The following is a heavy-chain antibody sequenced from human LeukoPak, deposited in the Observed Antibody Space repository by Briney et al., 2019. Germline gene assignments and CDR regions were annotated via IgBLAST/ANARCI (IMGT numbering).Heavy chain of an antibody. V-gene: IGHV1-2*02. J-gene: IGHJ4*02. CDR2: INPNSGGT. CDR1: GYTFTGYY. CDR3: ARVSQAYYYGSGSPFEN. D-gene: IGHD3-10*01. Sequence: ASVKVSCKASGYTFTGYYMHWVRQAPGQGLEWMGWINPNSGGTNYAQKFQGRVTMTRDTSISTAYMELSRLRSDDTAVYYCARVSQAYYYGSGSPFENWGQGTLVTVSS.